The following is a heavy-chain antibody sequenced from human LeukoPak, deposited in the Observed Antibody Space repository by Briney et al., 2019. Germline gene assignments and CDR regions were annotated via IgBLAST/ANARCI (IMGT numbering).Heavy chain of an antibody. CDR1: GFTFSDYY. J-gene: IGHJ4*02. D-gene: IGHD1-7*01. CDR2: ISSSGSTI. Sequence: PGGSLRLSCAASGFTFSDYYMSWIRQAPGKGLEWVSYISSSGSTIYYADSVKGRFTISRDNSKNTLYLQMNSLRAEDTAVYYCAKGTTNWNYGSAHWGQGTLVTVSS. CDR3: AKGTTNWNYGSAH. V-gene: IGHV3-11*01.